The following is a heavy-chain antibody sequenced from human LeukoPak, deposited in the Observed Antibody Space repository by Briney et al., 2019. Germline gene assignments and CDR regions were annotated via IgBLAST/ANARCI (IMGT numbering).Heavy chain of an antibody. CDR1: GFTFSNYW. CDR2: IKPDGSEK. D-gene: IGHD3-3*01. CDR3: ARGDFWSGDYTDAFDV. J-gene: IGHJ3*01. Sequence: PGGSLRLSCAASGFTFSNYWMSWVRQAPGKGLEWVANIKPDGSEKYYVDSVKGRFSISRDNVRNALYLQMNSLRVGDTALYYCARGDFWSGDYTDAFDVWGQGTMVTVSS. V-gene: IGHV3-7*04.